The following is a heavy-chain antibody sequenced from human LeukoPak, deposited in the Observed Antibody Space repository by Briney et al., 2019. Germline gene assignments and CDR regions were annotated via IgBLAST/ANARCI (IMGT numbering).Heavy chain of an antibody. J-gene: IGHJ3*02. V-gene: IGHV3-13*05. Sequence: PGGSLRLSCEASGFTFSSYDMHWVRQATGKGLEWVSSISTSCGPYYPGSVKRRFTISSESTNHSLYLQMNSLRAGDAAVYYCARGAGRYCSTTSCYPDAFDIWGQGTMVTVSS. CDR2: ISTSCGP. D-gene: IGHD2-2*01. CDR3: ARGAGRYCSTTSCYPDAFDI. CDR1: GFTFSSYD.